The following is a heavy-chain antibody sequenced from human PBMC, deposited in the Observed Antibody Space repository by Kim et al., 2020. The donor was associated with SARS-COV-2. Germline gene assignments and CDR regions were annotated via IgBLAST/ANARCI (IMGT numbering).Heavy chain of an antibody. CDR3: ASALGH. CDR2: YTSGRT. J-gene: IGHJ4*02. Sequence: YTSGRTNYNPSLQSRVTMSVDMSKNQFSLKLSSVTAADTAVYYCASALGHWGQGTLVTVSP. D-gene: IGHD3-16*02. V-gene: IGHV4-4*07.